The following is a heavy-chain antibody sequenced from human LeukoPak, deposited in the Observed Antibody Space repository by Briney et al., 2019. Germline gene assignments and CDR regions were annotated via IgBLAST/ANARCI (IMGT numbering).Heavy chain of an antibody. CDR1: GFTFSSYA. CDR2: ISYDGSNK. Sequence: GRSLRLSCAASGFTFSSYAMHWVRQAPGKGLEWVAVISYDGSNKYYADSVKGRFTISRDNSKNTLYLQMNSLRAEDTAVYYCARGGEYYFDYWGQGTLVTVSS. V-gene: IGHV3-30-3*01. D-gene: IGHD3-16*01. CDR3: ARGGEYYFDY. J-gene: IGHJ4*02.